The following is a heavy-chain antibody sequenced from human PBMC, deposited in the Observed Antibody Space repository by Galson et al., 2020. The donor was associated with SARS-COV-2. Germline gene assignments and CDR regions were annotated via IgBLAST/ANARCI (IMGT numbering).Heavy chain of an antibody. V-gene: IGHV4-4*02. D-gene: IGHD1-1*01. CDR1: GDSINNNNW. Sequence: SETLSLTCVVSGDSINNNNWWNWVRQPPGKGLEWIGDIFHIGSPKYNPSLQRRVTISLDKSKNQFSLKLTSVTAADTAVYYCARVPGTTAIFDSWGQGILVTVSS. CDR3: ARVPGTTAIFDS. CDR2: IFHIGSP. J-gene: IGHJ4*02.